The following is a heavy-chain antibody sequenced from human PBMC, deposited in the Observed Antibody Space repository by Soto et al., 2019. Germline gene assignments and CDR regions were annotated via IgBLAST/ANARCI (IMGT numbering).Heavy chain of an antibody. D-gene: IGHD2-21*01. Sequence: GASVKVSCKASGYRFNDFYIYWVRQAPGQGLEWMGWINPDSGGTNYAPKFQGRVTMTRDTSISTAYMELTSLTSDDTAVYYCARPYCGTNSCHAWFGPWGQGTLVTVSS. V-gene: IGHV1-2*02. CDR2: INPDSGGT. CDR1: GYRFNDFY. J-gene: IGHJ5*02. CDR3: ARPYCGTNSCHAWFGP.